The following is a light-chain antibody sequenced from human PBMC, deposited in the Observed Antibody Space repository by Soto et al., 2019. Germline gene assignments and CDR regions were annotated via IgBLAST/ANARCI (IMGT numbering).Light chain of an antibody. J-gene: IGKJ3*01. CDR2: DAS. CDR1: QSVGRY. Sequence: EIVLTQSPATLSLSPGERATLSCRASQSVGRYLAWYQQKPGQSPRLLICDASNRATGISARFSGSGSGTDFTLTISSLEPEDFAVYYCQQRSNWPVLTFGPGTKVDIK. V-gene: IGKV3-11*01. CDR3: QQRSNWPVLT.